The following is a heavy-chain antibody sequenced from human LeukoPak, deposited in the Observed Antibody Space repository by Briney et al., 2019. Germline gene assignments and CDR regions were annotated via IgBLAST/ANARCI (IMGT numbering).Heavy chain of an antibody. V-gene: IGHV1-18*01. CDR1: AYTFTRYG. D-gene: IGHD3-22*01. Sequence: GASVKVSCKASAYTFTRYGISWVRQAPGQGLEWMGWLSTDNGDTNYAQKFQGRVTMTTDTSTSTAYMELRSLRFDDTAVYYCARDAPLRYYDSSGYHSFDYWGQGTLVTVSS. CDR2: LSTDNGDT. CDR3: ARDAPLRYYDSSGYHSFDY. J-gene: IGHJ4*02.